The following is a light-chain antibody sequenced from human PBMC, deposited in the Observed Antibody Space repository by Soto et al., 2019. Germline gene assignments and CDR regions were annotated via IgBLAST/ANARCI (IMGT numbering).Light chain of an antibody. J-gene: IGLJ2*01. CDR3: SSYTSSSTRV. CDR2: DVS. CDR1: SSDVGGYNY. Sequence: QSALTQPASVSGSPGQSITISCTGTSSDVGGYNYVSWYQQHPGKAPKLMIYDVSNRPSGVSNRFSGPKSSNTASLTISGLQAEDEADYYCSSYTSSSTRVFGGGTKLTVL. V-gene: IGLV2-14*01.